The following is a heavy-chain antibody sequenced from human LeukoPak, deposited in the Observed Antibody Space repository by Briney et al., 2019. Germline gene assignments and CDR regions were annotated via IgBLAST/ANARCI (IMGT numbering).Heavy chain of an antibody. J-gene: IGHJ3*02. D-gene: IGHD3-16*01. CDR1: GFTFSSYA. Sequence: GGSLRLSCAASGFTFSSYAMSWVRQAPGMGLEWVSVISGTSTTDYADSVKGRFTISRDNSKNTLYLQMNSLRAEDTAVYYCARGSYDYVWGSSSNAFDIWGQGTMVTVSS. CDR3: ARGSYDYVWGSSSNAFDI. CDR2: ISGTSTT. V-gene: IGHV3-23*01.